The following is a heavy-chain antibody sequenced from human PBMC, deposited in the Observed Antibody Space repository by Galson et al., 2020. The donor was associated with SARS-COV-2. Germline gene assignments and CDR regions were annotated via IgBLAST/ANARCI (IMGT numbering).Heavy chain of an antibody. V-gene: IGHV4-59*01. CDR2: ISYSGSA. J-gene: IGHJ6*02. D-gene: IGHD4-17*01. CDR3: ARDPAPLYGDNYYYGMDG. CDR1: DGPISSYY. Sequence: ETSETLSLTCSVSDGPISSYYWSWIRQPPGKGLEWIGYISYSGSANYNPSLGSRVTISVDLSKNQFSLKVTSVTAADTAVYYCARDPAPLYGDNYYYGMDGWGRGTTVTVSS.